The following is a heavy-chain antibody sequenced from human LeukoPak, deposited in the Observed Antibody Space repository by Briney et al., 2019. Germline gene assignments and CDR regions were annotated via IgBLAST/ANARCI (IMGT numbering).Heavy chain of an antibody. Sequence: PGGSLRLSCAASGFTFSDYYMSWIRQAPGKGLEWVSYISSSGSTIYYADSVKGRSTISRDNAKNSLYLQMNSLRAEDTAVYYCARDKDDYGSGNHWFDPWGQGTLVTVSS. CDR3: ARDKDDYGSGNHWFDP. D-gene: IGHD3-10*01. CDR1: GFTFSDYY. CDR2: ISSSGSTI. J-gene: IGHJ5*02. V-gene: IGHV3-11*01.